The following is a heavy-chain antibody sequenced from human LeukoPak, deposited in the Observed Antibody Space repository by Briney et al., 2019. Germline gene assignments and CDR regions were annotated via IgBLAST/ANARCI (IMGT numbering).Heavy chain of an antibody. CDR1: GDSITSGIYY. CDR2: IYTSGSN. D-gene: IGHD2-8*01. V-gene: IGHV4-61*02. J-gene: IGHJ4*02. CDR3: TRSRERYCSYGACYIDLQAR. Sequence: PSETLSLTCTVSGDSITSGIYYWTWLRQPAGKGLAWVGRIYTSGSNYDNASHKRRATISMDTSNNPFSLKLKSVSAADTAVYYCTRSRERYCSYGACYIDLQARWGQGTPVTVSS.